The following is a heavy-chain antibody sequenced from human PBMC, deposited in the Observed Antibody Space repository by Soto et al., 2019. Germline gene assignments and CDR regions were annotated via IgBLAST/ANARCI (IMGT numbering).Heavy chain of an antibody. V-gene: IGHV4-39*01. CDR1: GGSISRSSYY. CDR3: ATLWFGAADY. CDR2: IYYSGST. J-gene: IGHJ4*02. D-gene: IGHD3-10*01. Sequence: QLQLQESAPGLVKPSETLSLTCTVSGGSISRSSYYWGWIRQPPGKGLEWIGSIYYSGSTHYNPSLKSRVXIXVATSKNQFSLKLSSVTAADTAVYYCATLWFGAADYWGQGTLVTVSS.